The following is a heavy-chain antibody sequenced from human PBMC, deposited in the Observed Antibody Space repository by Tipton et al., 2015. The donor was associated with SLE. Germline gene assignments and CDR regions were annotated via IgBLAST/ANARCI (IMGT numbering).Heavy chain of an antibody. CDR3: ARSPSLDY. CDR1: GFTFRNHE. CDR2: ISSSGSTI. V-gene: IGHV3-48*03. J-gene: IGHJ4*02. Sequence: SLRLSCAASGFTFRNHEMNWVRQAPGKGLEWVSYISSSGSTIKYADSVKGRFTISRDNAKNSLYPQMNSLRAEDTAIYYCARSPSLDYWGQGTLVTVSS.